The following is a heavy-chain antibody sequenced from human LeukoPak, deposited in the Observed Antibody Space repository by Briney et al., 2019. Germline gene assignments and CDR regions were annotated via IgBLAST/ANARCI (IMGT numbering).Heavy chain of an antibody. V-gene: IGHV3-23*01. CDR1: GFTFSSYA. CDR2: ISGSGGST. Sequence: GGSLRLSCAASGFTFSSYAMSWVRQAPGKGLEWVSAISGSGGSTYYADSVKGRFTISRDNSKNTLCLQMNSLRAEDTAVYYCAKFEHYYGSGSYYRPYYYYYYMDVWGKGTTVTVSS. D-gene: IGHD3-10*01. J-gene: IGHJ6*03. CDR3: AKFEHYYGSGSYYRPYYYYYYMDV.